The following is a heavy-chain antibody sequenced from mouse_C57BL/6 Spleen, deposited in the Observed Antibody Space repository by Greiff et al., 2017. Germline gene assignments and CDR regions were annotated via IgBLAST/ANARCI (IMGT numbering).Heavy chain of an antibody. CDR2: IDPEDGDT. J-gene: IGHJ2*01. V-gene: IGHV14-1*01. Sequence: VQLQQSGAELVRPGASVKLSCTASGFNIKDYYMHWVKQRPEQGLEWIGRIDPEDGDTEYAPKFQGKATLTADTSSNTAYLQLSSLTSEDTAVYYCTTRIYSNCVGGYWGQGTTLTVSS. CDR1: GFNIKDYY. CDR3: TTRIYSNCVGGY. D-gene: IGHD2-5*01.